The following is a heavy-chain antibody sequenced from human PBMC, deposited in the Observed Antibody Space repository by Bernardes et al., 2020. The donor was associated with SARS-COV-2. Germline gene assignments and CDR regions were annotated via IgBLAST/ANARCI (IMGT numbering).Heavy chain of an antibody. CDR2: INDSGTT. CDR1: GGSFSGYY. J-gene: IGHJ5*02. Sequence: SETLSLTCAVYGGSFSGYYWNWIRQPPGKGLEWIGEINDSGTTNYNPSLKSRVTISVDTSKNQFSLRLSSVTAADTAVYYCARGDGIAVAGFGNTLYWFDPWGQGTLVTVSS. D-gene: IGHD6-19*01. V-gene: IGHV4-34*01. CDR3: ARGDGIAVAGFGNTLYWFDP.